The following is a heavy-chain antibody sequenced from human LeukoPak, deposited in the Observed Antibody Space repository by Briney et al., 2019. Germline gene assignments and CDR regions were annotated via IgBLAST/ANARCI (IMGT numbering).Heavy chain of an antibody. Sequence: SETLSLTCTVSGGSISSYYWSWIRQPPGKGLEWIGYIYYSGSTNYNPSLKSRVTISVDTSKNQFSLKLSSVTAADTAVYYCASGDQLLYQPEYFQHWGQGTLVTVSS. CDR2: IYYSGST. CDR3: ASGDQLLYQPEYFQH. D-gene: IGHD2-2*02. V-gene: IGHV4-59*01. J-gene: IGHJ1*01. CDR1: GGSISSYY.